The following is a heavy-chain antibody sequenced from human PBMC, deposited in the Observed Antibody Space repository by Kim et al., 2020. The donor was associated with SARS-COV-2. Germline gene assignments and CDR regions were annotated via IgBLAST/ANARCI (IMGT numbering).Heavy chain of an antibody. J-gene: IGHJ4*02. CDR1: GLRLSSYA. Sequence: GGSLRLSCATSGLRLSSYAMSWLRQAPGKGLEWVSTISANGDSTYYAVSVEGRFTISRDNSKNMLFLQMKGLRAEDTAIYYCAKAGTIGLPIPPEDYWGQGTLVTVSS. D-gene: IGHD6-19*01. V-gene: IGHV3-23*01. CDR3: AKAGTIGLPIPPEDY. CDR2: ISANGDST.